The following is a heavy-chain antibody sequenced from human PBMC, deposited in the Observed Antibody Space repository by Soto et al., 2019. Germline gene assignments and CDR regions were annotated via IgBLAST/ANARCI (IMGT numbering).Heavy chain of an antibody. Sequence: QVQLVQSGAEVQRPGASVKVSCRASGYAFGDYDISWVRQAPGQGLEWMGWMNPNSANTGYAQKFQGTVSMTRAMSISTAYMELSRLRPADTAIYYCARMATYGTLNWFDHWGPGALVTVSS. V-gene: IGHV1-8*01. J-gene: IGHJ5*02. CDR1: GYAFGDYD. D-gene: IGHD1-1*01. CDR3: ARMATYGTLNWFDH. CDR2: MNPNSANT.